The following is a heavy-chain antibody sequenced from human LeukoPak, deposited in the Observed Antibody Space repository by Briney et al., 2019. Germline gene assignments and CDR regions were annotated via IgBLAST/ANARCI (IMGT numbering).Heavy chain of an antibody. V-gene: IGHV4-4*07. CDR3: ARDSDSYGPDFDY. CDR2: IYTSGST. CDR1: GGSISRYY. Sequence: SETRSLTCTVSGGSISRYYWSWIRQPAGKGLEWIGRIYTSGSTNYNPSLKSRVSMSVDTSKNQFSLKLSSVTAEDTAIYYCARDSDSYGPDFDYWGQGTLVTVSS. D-gene: IGHD5-18*01. J-gene: IGHJ4*02.